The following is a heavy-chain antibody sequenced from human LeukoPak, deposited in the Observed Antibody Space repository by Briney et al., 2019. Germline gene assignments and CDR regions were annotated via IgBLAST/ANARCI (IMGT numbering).Heavy chain of an antibody. CDR1: GNSISSGYY. Sequence: TSETLSLTCTVSGNSISSGYYWGWIRQPPGKGLEWIGSIYHSGRTYYNPSLKSRVTISVDTSKNQFSLKLSSVTAADTAVYYCARRGWFGELSPNWFDPWGQGTLVTVSS. J-gene: IGHJ5*02. CDR3: ARRGWFGELSPNWFDP. CDR2: IYHSGRT. V-gene: IGHV4-38-2*02. D-gene: IGHD3-10*01.